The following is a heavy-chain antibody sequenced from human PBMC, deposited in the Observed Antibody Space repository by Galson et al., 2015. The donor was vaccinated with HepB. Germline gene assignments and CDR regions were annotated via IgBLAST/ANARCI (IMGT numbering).Heavy chain of an antibody. CDR3: TSLDGNKTVNGY. V-gene: IGHV3-73*01. CDR1: GVTFSGSG. CDR2: IRTKPKSYAT. J-gene: IGHJ4*02. Sequence: SLRLSCAASGVTFSGSGIHWVRQASGKGLEWVGRIRTKPKSYATAYAASLKGRFTISRDDSKNTAYLQMNSLKTEDTAVYFCTSLDGNKTVNGYWGQGTLVAVSS. D-gene: IGHD5-24*01.